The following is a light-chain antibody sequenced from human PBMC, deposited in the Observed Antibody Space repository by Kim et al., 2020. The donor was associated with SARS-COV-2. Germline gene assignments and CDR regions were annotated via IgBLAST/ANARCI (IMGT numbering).Light chain of an antibody. CDR3: QVWYTSGHCV. CDR1: NIGRYS. CDR2: YYN. V-gene: IGLV3-21*04. J-gene: IGLJ7*01. Sequence: SYELTQPPSVSVASGETASITSGENNIGRYSVHWYQQKPGQAPMVIIQYYNDRPSGIPERFSGYNSGNRTTLTVSRVEAGDEGDYSCQVWYTSGHCVFGIGT.